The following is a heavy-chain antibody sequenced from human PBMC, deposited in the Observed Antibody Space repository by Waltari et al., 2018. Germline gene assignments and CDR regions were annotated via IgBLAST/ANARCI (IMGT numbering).Heavy chain of an antibody. J-gene: IGHJ4*02. CDR3: ARPVSMGGATSY. CDR2: IYPGDSDT. CDR1: GYTFTSYG. V-gene: IGHV5-51*01. D-gene: IGHD1-26*01. Sequence: VQLVQSGAEVKKPGASVKVSCKASGYTFTSYGISWVRQMPGKGLEWMGIIYPGDSDTRYSPSCQGQVTIAADKSISTAYLQWSSLKASDTAMYYCARPVSMGGATSYWGQGTLVTVSS.